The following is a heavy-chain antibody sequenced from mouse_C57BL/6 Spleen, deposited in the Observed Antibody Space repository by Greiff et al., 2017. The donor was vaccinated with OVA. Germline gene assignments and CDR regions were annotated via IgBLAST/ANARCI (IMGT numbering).Heavy chain of an antibody. CDR3: TTGTRGWFAY. CDR2: IDPENGDT. Sequence: EVQLQQSGAELVRPGASVKLSCTASGFNIKDDYMHWVKQRPEQGLEWIGWIDPENGDTEYASKFQGKATITADTSSNTAYLQLSSLTSEDAAVDYCTTGTRGWFAYWGQGTLVTVSA. J-gene: IGHJ3*01. CDR1: GFNIKDDY. V-gene: IGHV14-4*01. D-gene: IGHD1-1*01.